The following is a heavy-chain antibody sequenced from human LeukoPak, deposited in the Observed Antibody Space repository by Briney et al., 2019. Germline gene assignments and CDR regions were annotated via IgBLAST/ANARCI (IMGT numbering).Heavy chain of an antibody. V-gene: IGHV3-23*01. CDR3: ARGQVLVGAGFDY. CDR1: GFTFSSYA. Sequence: PGGSLRLSCAASGFTFSSYAMSWVRQAPGKGLEWVSAISGSGGSTYYADSVKGRFTISRDNAKNSLYLQMNSLRAEDTAVYYCARGQVLVGAGFDYWGQGTLLTVSS. CDR2: ISGSGGST. J-gene: IGHJ4*02. D-gene: IGHD1-26*01.